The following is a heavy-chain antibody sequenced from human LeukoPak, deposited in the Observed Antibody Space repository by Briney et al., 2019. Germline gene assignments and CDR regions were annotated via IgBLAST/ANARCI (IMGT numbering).Heavy chain of an antibody. CDR1: GFTFSSYW. Sequence: GGSLRLSCAASGFTFSSYWMYWVRQAPGKGLEWVSSISSSSSYIYYADSVKGRFTISRDNAKNSLYLQMNSLRAEDTAVYYCASLPSHPIFNPYCSSTSCYSEYYFDYWGQGTLVTVSS. J-gene: IGHJ4*02. CDR2: ISSSSSYI. CDR3: ASLPSHPIFNPYCSSTSCYSEYYFDY. V-gene: IGHV3-21*01. D-gene: IGHD2-2*01.